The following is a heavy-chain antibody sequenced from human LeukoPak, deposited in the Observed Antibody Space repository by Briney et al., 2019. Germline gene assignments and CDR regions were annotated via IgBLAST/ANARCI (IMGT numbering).Heavy chain of an antibody. CDR3: AKDRYSSSSSDWFDP. J-gene: IGHJ5*02. Sequence: GGSLRLSCVVSGFTLSINYMSWVRQAPGKGLEWVSAISGSGGSTYYADSVKGRFTISRDNSKNTLYLQMNSLRAEDTAVYYCAKDRYSSSSSDWFDPWGQGTLVTVSS. CDR1: GFTLSINY. D-gene: IGHD6-13*01. V-gene: IGHV3-23*01. CDR2: ISGSGGST.